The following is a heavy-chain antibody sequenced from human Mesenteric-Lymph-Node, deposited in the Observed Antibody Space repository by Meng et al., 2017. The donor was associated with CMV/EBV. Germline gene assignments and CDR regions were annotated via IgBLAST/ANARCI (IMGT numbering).Heavy chain of an antibody. CDR1: GGSISSSSYY. V-gene: IGHV4-39*01. CDR3: ASSEDLGTSCYFDY. Sequence: SETLSLTCTVSGGSISSSSYYWGWIRQPPGKGLEWIGSIYYSGSTYYNPSLKSRVTISVDTSKNQFSLKLSSVTAADTAVYYCASSEDLGTSCYFDYWGQGTLVTVSS. CDR2: IYYSGST. D-gene: IGHD2-2*01. J-gene: IGHJ4*02.